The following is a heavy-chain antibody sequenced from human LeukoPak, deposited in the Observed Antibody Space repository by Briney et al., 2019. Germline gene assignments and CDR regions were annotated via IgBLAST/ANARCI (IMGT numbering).Heavy chain of an antibody. D-gene: IGHD3-22*01. CDR2: IIPIFGTA. Sequence: GSSVKVSCKASGCTFSSYAISWVRQAPGQGLEWMGRIIPIFGTANYAQNFQGRVTITTDESTSTAYMELSSLRSEDTAVYYCARSPMGDYDSSGYYWGQGTLVTVSS. CDR3: ARSPMGDYDSSGYY. CDR1: GCTFSSYA. J-gene: IGHJ4*02. V-gene: IGHV1-69*05.